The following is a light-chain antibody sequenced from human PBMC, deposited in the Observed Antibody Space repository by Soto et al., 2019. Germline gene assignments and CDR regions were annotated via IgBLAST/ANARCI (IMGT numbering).Light chain of an antibody. V-gene: IGLV1-47*02. CDR1: SSNIGFNA. CDR3: AAWDDSLSGVV. J-gene: IGLJ3*02. CDR2: GNS. Sequence: QAVVTQPPSASGTPGQRGTLSCSGSSSNIGFNAVNWYQQLPGTAPKLLMHGNSQRPSGVPDRFSGSKSGTSASLAISGLRTEDEADYYCAAWDDSLSGVVCGGGTQLTVL.